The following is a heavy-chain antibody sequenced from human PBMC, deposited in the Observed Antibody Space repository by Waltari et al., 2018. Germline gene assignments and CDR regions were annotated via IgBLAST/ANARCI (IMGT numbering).Heavy chain of an antibody. J-gene: IGHJ5*02. CDR2: IIPSLGIA. Sequence: QVQLVQSGAEVKKPGSSVKVSCKASGGTFSSYAISWVRQAPGQGLEWMGGIIPSLGIANYAQKFQGRVTITADESTSTAYMELSSLRSEDTAVYYCASTIFGVVTPFDPWGQGTLVTVSS. D-gene: IGHD3-3*01. CDR1: GGTFSSYA. V-gene: IGHV1-69*04. CDR3: ASTIFGVVTPFDP.